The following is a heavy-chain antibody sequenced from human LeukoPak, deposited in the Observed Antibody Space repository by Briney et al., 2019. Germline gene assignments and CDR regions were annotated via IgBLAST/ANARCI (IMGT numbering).Heavy chain of an antibody. Sequence: GGSLRLSCAASGFTFSTYWMHWVRQVPGKGLEWVSRINSDGSGTSNADFVKGRFTISRDNAKNTLYLQMNSLSADDTAVYYCARGDLFDPWGQGTLVTVSS. CDR2: INSDGSGT. CDR1: GFTFSTYW. J-gene: IGHJ5*02. V-gene: IGHV3-74*01. D-gene: IGHD2-21*02. CDR3: ARGDLFDP.